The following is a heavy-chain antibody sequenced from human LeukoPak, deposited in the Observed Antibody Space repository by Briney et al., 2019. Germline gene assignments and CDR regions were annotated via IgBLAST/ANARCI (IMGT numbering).Heavy chain of an antibody. CDR1: GFSLSTSGVG. V-gene: IGHV2-5*02. CDR3: ARAPIVVVPAAMPSDAFDI. D-gene: IGHD2-2*01. J-gene: IGHJ3*02. CDR2: IYWDDDK. Sequence: SGPTLVHPTQPLTLTCTFSGFSLSTSGVGVGWIRQPPGKALEWLALIYWDDDKRYSPSLKSRLTITKDTSKNQVVLTMTNMDPVDTATYYCARAPIVVVPAAMPSDAFDIWGQGTMVTVSS.